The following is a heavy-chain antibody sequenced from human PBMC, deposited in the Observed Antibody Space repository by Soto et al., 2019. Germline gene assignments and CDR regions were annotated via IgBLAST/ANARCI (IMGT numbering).Heavy chain of an antibody. V-gene: IGHV1-69*01. Sequence: QVQLVQSGAEVKKPGSSVKVSCKASGGTFSSYAISWVRQAPGQGLEWMGGIIPIFGTANYAQKFQGRVTITADESTSTAYVELSSVRSEDTAVYYWARGGYCSSTSCYRGGIAYWGQGTLVTVSS. J-gene: IGHJ4*02. CDR3: ARGGYCSSTSCYRGGIAY. CDR2: IIPIFGTA. D-gene: IGHD2-2*02. CDR1: GGTFSSYA.